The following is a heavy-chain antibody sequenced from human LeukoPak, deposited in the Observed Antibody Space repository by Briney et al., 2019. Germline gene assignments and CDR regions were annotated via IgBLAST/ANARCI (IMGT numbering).Heavy chain of an antibody. CDR1: GFTFSSYG. V-gene: IGHV3-33*06. Sequence: PGRSLRLSCAASGFTFSSYGMHWVRQAPGKGLEWVAVIWYDGSNKYYADSVKGRFTISRDNSKNTLYLQMNSLRAEDTAVYYCAKDRGDGYNWGLFDYWGQGTLVTVYS. CDR2: IWYDGSNK. J-gene: IGHJ4*02. D-gene: IGHD5-24*01. CDR3: AKDRGDGYNWGLFDY.